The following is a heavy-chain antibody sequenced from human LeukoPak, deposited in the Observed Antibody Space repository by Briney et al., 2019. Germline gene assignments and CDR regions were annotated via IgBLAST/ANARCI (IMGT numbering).Heavy chain of an antibody. D-gene: IGHD5-18*01. V-gene: IGHV3-43*02. J-gene: IGHJ4*02. CDR1: GFTFGDFA. Sequence: GGSLRLSCAASGFTFGDFAMHWVRQAPGKGLEWVSLISEDGDTYNGDSVKGRFTVSRDNSKNSLYLQMNSLRTEDTGLYYCARVRTAMEIGAYWGQGTLVTVSS. CDR3: ARVRTAMEIGAY. CDR2: ISEDGDT.